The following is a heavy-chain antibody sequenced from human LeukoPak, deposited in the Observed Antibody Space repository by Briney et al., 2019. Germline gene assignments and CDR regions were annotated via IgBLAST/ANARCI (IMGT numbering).Heavy chain of an antibody. CDR2: IYSGGST. Sequence: GVSLRLSCAASGFTVSSNYMSWVRQAPGKGLEWVSVIYSGGSTYYADSVKGRFTISRDNSKNTLYLQMNSLRAEDTAVYYCAREDYYDSSGYGPSYGMDVWGQGTTVTVSS. J-gene: IGHJ6*02. D-gene: IGHD3-22*01. CDR3: AREDYYDSSGYGPSYGMDV. CDR1: GFTVSSNY. V-gene: IGHV3-53*01.